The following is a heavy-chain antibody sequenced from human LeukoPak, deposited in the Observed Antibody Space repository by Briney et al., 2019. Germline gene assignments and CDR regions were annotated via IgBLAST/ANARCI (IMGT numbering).Heavy chain of an antibody. D-gene: IGHD4-17*01. V-gene: IGHV3-23*01. CDR2: IDSSGSYT. Sequence: GGSLRLSCAASGFAFGNYAMGWVRQAPGKGLEWVSSIDSSGSYTPSADSVKGRFTISRDNSENTVYLQMNSLRAEDTAVYSCAKISTVTANFDHWGQGTLVTVPS. CDR3: AKISTVTANFDH. J-gene: IGHJ4*02. CDR1: GFAFGNYA.